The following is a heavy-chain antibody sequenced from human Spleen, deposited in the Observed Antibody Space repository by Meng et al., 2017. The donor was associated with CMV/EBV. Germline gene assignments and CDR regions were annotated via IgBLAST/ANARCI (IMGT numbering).Heavy chain of an antibody. CDR2: IYSSGSP. J-gene: IGHJ4*02. V-gene: IGHV4-30-4*08. CDR1: GGSMSSGDYF. CDR3: ARAGDCGNDCQFDY. D-gene: IGHD2-21*01. Sequence: SETLSLTCTVSGGSMSSGDYFWSWIRQPPGKGLEWIGYIYSSGSPYYNPSLESRVTMSVDMSRNQFSLNLKDVTAADTAVYYCARAGDCGNDCQFDYWGQGTLVTVSS.